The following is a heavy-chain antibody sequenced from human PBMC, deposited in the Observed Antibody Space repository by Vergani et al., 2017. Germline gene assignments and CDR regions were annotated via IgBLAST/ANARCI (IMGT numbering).Heavy chain of an antibody. V-gene: IGHV4-38-2*01. J-gene: IGHJ3*02. D-gene: IGHD6-13*01. CDR1: GYSISSGYY. Sequence: QVQLQESGPGLVKPSETLYLTCAVSGYSISSGYYWGWIRQPPGKGLEWIGSIYHSGSTYYNPSLKIRVIISVDTSKNQFSLKLSSVTAADTAVYYCARQSSSSWDDAFDIWGQGTMVTVSS. CDR3: ARQSSSSWDDAFDI. CDR2: IYHSGST.